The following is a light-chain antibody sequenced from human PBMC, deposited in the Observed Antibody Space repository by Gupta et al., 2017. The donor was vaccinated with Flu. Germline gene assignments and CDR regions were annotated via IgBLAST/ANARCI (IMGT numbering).Light chain of an antibody. CDR3: QQYGSSPWT. J-gene: IGKJ1*01. CDR1: QSVTSSY. CDR2: GAS. Sequence: VLTQSPATLSSSPGERATLSCRASQSVTSSYLAWYQQKPGQAPRLLIYGASSRATDIPDRFSGSGSGKDFTLTVSRLEPEDFAVYYCQQYGSSPWTFGQGTKVDIK. V-gene: IGKV3-20*01.